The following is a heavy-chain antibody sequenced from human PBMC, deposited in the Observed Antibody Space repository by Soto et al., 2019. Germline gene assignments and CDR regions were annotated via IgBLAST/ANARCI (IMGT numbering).Heavy chain of an antibody. CDR3: ARFLSDAFDI. CDR2: IYYSGST. CDR1: GGSISGGYY. V-gene: IGHV4-30-4*01. Sequence: QVQLQESGPGLVKPSQTLSLTCTVSGGSISGGYYWSWIRQPPGKGLEWIGYIYYSGSTYYNPSLKSRVTISVDTSNNQFSLKLSSVTDADTAVYYCARFLSDAFDIWGQGTMVTVSS. J-gene: IGHJ3*02.